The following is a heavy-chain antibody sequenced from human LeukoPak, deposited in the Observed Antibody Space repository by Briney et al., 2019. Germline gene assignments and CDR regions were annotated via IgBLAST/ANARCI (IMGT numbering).Heavy chain of an antibody. CDR1: GFTFSSYG. J-gene: IGHJ6*03. V-gene: IGHV3-30*02. CDR2: IRYDGSNK. Sequence: GGSLRLSCAASGFTFSSYGMHWVRQAPGKGLEWVAFIRYDGSNKYYADSVKGRFTISRDNSKNTLYLQMNSLRAEDTAVYYCAKDRRDYSNYLYYYYYMDVWGKGTTVTISS. D-gene: IGHD4-11*01. CDR3: AKDRRDYSNYLYYYYYMDV.